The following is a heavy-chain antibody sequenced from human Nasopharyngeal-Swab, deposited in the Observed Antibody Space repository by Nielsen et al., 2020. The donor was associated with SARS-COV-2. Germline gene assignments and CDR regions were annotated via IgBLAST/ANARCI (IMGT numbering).Heavy chain of an antibody. D-gene: IGHD5-12*01. Sequence: ASVKVSCKASGYTFTSYAMHWVRQAPGQRLEWMGWINAGNGNTKYSQKFQGRVTIARDTSASTAYMELSSLRSEDTAVYYCARGPISGYSGYRKYDYWGQGTLVTVSS. CDR3: ARGPISGYSGYRKYDY. V-gene: IGHV1-3*01. CDR2: INAGNGNT. CDR1: GYTFTSYA. J-gene: IGHJ4*02.